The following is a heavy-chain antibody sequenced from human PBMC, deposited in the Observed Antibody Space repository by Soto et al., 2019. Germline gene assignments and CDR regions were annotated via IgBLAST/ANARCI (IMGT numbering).Heavy chain of an antibody. D-gene: IGHD3-10*01. CDR2: INHSGST. CDR3: ARASAVVWFGGYYYYMDV. V-gene: IGHV4-34*01. J-gene: IGHJ6*03. CDR1: GGSFSGYY. Sequence: SETLSLTCAVYGGSFSGYYWSWIRQPPGKGLEWIGEINHSGSTNYNPSLKSRVTISVDTSKNQFSLKLSSVTAADTAVYYCARASAVVWFGGYYYYMDVWGKGTTVTVSS.